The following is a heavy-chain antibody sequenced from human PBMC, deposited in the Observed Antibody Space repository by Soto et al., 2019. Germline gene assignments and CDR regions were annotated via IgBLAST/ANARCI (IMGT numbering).Heavy chain of an antibody. CDR1: GFTFSSYA. CDR2: ISGSGGST. V-gene: IGHV3-23*01. CDR3: AKTGGYYDSSGPLRGFDP. D-gene: IGHD3-22*01. Sequence: GGSLRLSCAASGFTFSSYAMSWVRQAPGKELEWVSAISGSGGSTYYADSVKGRFTISRDNSKNTLYLQMNSLRAEDTAVYYCAKTGGYYDSSGPLRGFDPWGQGTLVTVSS. J-gene: IGHJ5*02.